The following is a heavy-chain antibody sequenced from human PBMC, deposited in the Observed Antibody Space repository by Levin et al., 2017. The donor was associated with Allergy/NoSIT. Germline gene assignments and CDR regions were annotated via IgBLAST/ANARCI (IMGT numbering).Heavy chain of an antibody. J-gene: IGHJ4*02. CDR3: ARNHAWYGAGYFDY. CDR2: IYSGGYT. D-gene: IGHD3-10*01. Sequence: GESLKISCAASGFTVSSHYMSWVRPAPGKGLEWVSVIYSGGYTYYADSVLGRFPISRDNSKNTLYLQMNSLRAEDTAVYYCARNHAWYGAGYFDYWGQGTLVSVSS. CDR1: GFTVSSHY. V-gene: IGHV3-66*02.